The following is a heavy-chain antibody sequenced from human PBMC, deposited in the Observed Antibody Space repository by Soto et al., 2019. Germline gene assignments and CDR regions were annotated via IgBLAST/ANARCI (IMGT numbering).Heavy chain of an antibody. CDR3: ARQGFGQLHGRVDV. J-gene: IGHJ6*03. Sequence: SETLSLTCSVSGGSITSHYCSWFRQPPGKGLEWIGYIHHSGSTSYNPSLKSRVTMSVDTSKNQFSLKVNSVTAADTALYYCARQGFGQLHGRVDVWGTGTTVTVSS. CDR2: IHHSGST. V-gene: IGHV4-59*08. D-gene: IGHD3-10*01. CDR1: GGSITSHY.